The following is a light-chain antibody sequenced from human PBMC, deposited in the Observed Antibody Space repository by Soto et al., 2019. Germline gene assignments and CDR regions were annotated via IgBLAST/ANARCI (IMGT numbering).Light chain of an antibody. Sequence: QSALTQPASVSGSSGQSITISCTGTSSDVGSYNLVSWHQQHPGKAPKLIIYEGDKRPSGVSNRFSGSKSGNTASLTISGLQAEDEADFFCCSYAGSGTWVFGGGTKVTVL. CDR3: CSYAGSGTWV. CDR1: SSDVGSYNL. J-gene: IGLJ3*02. V-gene: IGLV2-23*01. CDR2: EGD.